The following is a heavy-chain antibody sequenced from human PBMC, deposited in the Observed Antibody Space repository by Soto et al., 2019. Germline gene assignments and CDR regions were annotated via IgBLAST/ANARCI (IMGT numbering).Heavy chain of an antibody. CDR2: ISSSGSTI. J-gene: IGHJ5*02. CDR3: AREYPLYYDFWSGSVFDP. CDR1: GFTFSDYY. Sequence: SGGSLRLSCAASGFTFSDYYMSWIRQAPGKGLEWVSYISSSGSTIYYADSVKGRFTISRDNAKNSLYLQMNSLRAEDTAVYYCAREYPLYYDFWSGSVFDPWGQGTLVTVSS. D-gene: IGHD3-3*01. V-gene: IGHV3-11*01.